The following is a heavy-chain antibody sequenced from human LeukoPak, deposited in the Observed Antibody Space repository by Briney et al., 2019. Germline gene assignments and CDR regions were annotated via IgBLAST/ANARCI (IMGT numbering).Heavy chain of an antibody. J-gene: IGHJ4*02. CDR3: ARGIAVAGLDY. D-gene: IGHD6-19*01. CDR2: ISSSSSYI. Sequence: GGSLRLSCAASGFTFSSYSMTWVRQAPGKGLEWVSSISSSSSYIYYADSVKGRFTISRDNAKYSLYLQMNSLRAEDTAVYYCARGIAVAGLDYWGQGTLVTVSS. V-gene: IGHV3-21*01. CDR1: GFTFSSYS.